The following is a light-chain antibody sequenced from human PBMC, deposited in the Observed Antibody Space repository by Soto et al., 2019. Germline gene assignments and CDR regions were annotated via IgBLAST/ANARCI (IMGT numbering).Light chain of an antibody. CDR2: GAS. V-gene: IGKV3-15*01. CDR1: QSVRNN. Sequence: ETVMTQSPGTLSVSPGERATLSCRASQSVRNNLAWYQQKPGQAPRLLIYGASTRATGIPARFSGSGSGTEFTLTISGLQSEDFAVYYCQQYNNWWTFVQGTKVEIK. J-gene: IGKJ1*01. CDR3: QQYNNWWT.